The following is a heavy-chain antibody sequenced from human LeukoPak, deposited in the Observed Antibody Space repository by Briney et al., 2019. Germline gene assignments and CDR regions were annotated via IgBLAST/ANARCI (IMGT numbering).Heavy chain of an antibody. D-gene: IGHD3-10*01. J-gene: IGHJ6*03. V-gene: IGHV3-30*02. CDR3: AKVSRVYYGSGSLNMDV. CDR2: IRYDGSNK. CDR1: GFTFSSYA. Sequence: PGGSLRLSCAASGFTFSSYAMPWVRQAPGKGLEWVAFIRYDGSNKYYADSVKGRFTISRDNSKNTLYLQMNSLRAEDTAVYYCAKVSRVYYGSGSLNMDVWGKGTTVTISS.